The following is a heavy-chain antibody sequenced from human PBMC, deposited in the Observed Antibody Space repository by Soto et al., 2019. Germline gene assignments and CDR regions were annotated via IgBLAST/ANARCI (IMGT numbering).Heavy chain of an antibody. D-gene: IGHD2-2*02. V-gene: IGHV4-4*07. CDR1: CASVNTYS. J-gene: IGHJ6*02. Sequence: PSETLSLTCTFSCASVNTYSWSWIRQPAWRGLEWIGRIYTSASTNYSPSLKGRVTLSVDTSKNQVSLKLTSVTAADTAIYYCAKDREEGYNFCYGMDVWGQGATVTVSS. CDR3: AKDREEGYNFCYGMDV. CDR2: IYTSAST.